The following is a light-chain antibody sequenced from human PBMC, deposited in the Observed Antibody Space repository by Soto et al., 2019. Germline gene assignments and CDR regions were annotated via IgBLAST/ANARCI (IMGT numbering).Light chain of an antibody. V-gene: IGLV2-8*01. CDR2: EVA. CDR3: CSYAGDLAL. J-gene: IGLJ2*01. Sequence: QSALTQPPSASGSPGQSVTISCTGTSRDVGGYDYVSWYQQHPGKAPKLVIYEVAKRPSGVPGRFSGSKSGNTASLTVSELQAEDEADYYCCSYAGDLALFGGGTKLTVL. CDR1: SRDVGGYDY.